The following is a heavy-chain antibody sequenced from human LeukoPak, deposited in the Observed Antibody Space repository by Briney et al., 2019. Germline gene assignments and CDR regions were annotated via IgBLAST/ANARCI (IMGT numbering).Heavy chain of an antibody. J-gene: IGHJ4*02. Sequence: ASGKVSCKASGYAFTPYYMHWVRQAPGQGLEWMGWIYPDSGGTHYAQTFQGRVTMTRDTSITTVYMELSSLRSDDTVIYYCVRENWYYDYWGQGTLVTVPS. CDR3: VRENWYYDY. CDR1: GYAFTPYY. V-gene: IGHV1-2*02. D-gene: IGHD1-1*01. CDR2: IYPDSGGT.